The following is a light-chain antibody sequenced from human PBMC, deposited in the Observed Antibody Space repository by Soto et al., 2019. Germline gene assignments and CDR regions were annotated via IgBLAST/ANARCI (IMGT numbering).Light chain of an antibody. Sequence: EIVLTQSPGTLSLSPGERATLSCRASQSVRSNYLAWYQQKPGQAPRFLIYDASSSATGIPDRFSGSGSGTYFTLTISSLEPEDFTVYYCQQYGSSPLTFGGGTKVEIK. V-gene: IGKV3-20*01. J-gene: IGKJ4*01. CDR3: QQYGSSPLT. CDR2: DAS. CDR1: QSVRSNY.